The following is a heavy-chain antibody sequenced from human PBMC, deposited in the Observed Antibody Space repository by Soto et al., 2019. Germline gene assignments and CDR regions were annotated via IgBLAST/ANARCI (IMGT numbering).Heavy chain of an antibody. Sequence: QVQLQQWGAGLLKPSETLSLTCAVYGGSFSGYYWSWIRQPPGKGLEWIGEINQSGSTNYNPSLNSRVTISVDRSKHQFSLKLSSVTAADTAVYYCARTYSSSWSPFDYWGQGTLVTVSS. CDR2: INQSGST. J-gene: IGHJ4*02. CDR3: ARTYSSSWSPFDY. V-gene: IGHV4-34*01. CDR1: GGSFSGYY. D-gene: IGHD6-13*01.